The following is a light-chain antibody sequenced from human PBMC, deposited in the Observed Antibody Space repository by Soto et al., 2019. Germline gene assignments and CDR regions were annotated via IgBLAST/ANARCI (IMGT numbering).Light chain of an antibody. Sequence: QSVLTQPPSASGSPGQSVTISCTGTSSDVGGHKYVSWYQHHPGKAPKVVIYEVTKRPSGVPDPLSGSQSGNTASLTVSGFQAEDEADYYCRVYGGTNNVVFGGGTKVTVL. CDR1: SSDVGGHKY. J-gene: IGLJ2*01. CDR3: RVYGGTNNVV. CDR2: EVT. V-gene: IGLV2-8*01.